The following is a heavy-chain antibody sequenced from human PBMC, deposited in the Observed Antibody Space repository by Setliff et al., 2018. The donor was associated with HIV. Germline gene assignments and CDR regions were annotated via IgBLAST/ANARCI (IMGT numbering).Heavy chain of an antibody. V-gene: IGHV4-34*01. J-gene: IGHJ3*02. CDR3: ARGRGRTFYYDSSGSRAFDI. Sequence: SETLSLTCAVYGGSLSGDYWSWIRQPPGKGLEWIGEINQSGRTNYNPSLKSRVIISVDTSKNQLSLKLSSVTAADTAMYYCARGRGRTFYYDSSGSRAFDIWGQGTMVTVSS. CDR1: GGSLSGDY. CDR2: INQSGRT. D-gene: IGHD3-22*01.